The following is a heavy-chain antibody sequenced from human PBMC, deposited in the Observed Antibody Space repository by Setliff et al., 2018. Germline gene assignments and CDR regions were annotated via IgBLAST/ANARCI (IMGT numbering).Heavy chain of an antibody. CDR1: GYTFTSYG. CDR3: ARDAGPFGVSYYYYGMDV. D-gene: IGHD3-16*01. V-gene: IGHV1-18*03. J-gene: IGHJ6*02. Sequence: GASVKVSCKASGYTFTSYGISWVRQAPGQGLEWMGWISAYNGNTNYAQKLQGRVTMTTDTSTSTAYMELRSLRSDDMAVYYCARDAGPFGVSYYYYGMDVWGQGTTVTVSS. CDR2: ISAYNGNT.